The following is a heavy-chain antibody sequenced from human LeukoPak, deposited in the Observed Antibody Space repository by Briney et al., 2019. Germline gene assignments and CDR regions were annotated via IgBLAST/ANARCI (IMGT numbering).Heavy chain of an antibody. D-gene: IGHD6-6*01. J-gene: IGHJ6*03. CDR1: GGSISSSSYC. CDR2: IYYSGST. V-gene: IGHV4-39*07. Sequence: SETLSLTCTVSGGSISSSSYCWGWIRQPPGKGLEWIGTIYYSGSTYYNPSLKSRVTISVDTSKNQFSLKLSSVTAADTAVYYCARGPGARPTIRYYYYYYMDVWGKGTTVTVSS. CDR3: ARGPGARPTIRYYYYYYMDV.